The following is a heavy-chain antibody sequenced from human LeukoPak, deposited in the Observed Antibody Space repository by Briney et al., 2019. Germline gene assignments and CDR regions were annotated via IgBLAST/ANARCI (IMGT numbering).Heavy chain of an antibody. Sequence: SETLSLTCAVSGGSISSGGYSWSWVRQPPGKGLEWIGYIYHSGSTYYNPSLKSRVTISVDRSKNQFSLKLSSVTAADTAVYCCARGVAAAGTWPYYFDYWGQGTLVTVSS. CDR1: GGSISSGGYS. CDR2: IYHSGST. D-gene: IGHD6-13*01. CDR3: ARGVAAAGTWPYYFDY. V-gene: IGHV4-30-2*01. J-gene: IGHJ4*02.